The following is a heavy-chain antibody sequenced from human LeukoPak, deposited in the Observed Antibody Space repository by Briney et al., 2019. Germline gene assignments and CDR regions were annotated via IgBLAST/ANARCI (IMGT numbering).Heavy chain of an antibody. CDR3: ARDPSSSDDSSGWGVVSPYYYYMDV. J-gene: IGHJ6*03. Sequence: GASVKVSCKASGYTFTGYYMHWVRQAPGQGLEWMGWVNPNSGGTNYAQKFQGRVTMTRDTSISTAYMELSRLRSDDTAVYYCARDPSSSDDSSGWGVVSPYYYYMDVWGKGTTVTVSS. V-gene: IGHV1-2*02. D-gene: IGHD3-22*01. CDR1: GYTFTGYY. CDR2: VNPNSGGT.